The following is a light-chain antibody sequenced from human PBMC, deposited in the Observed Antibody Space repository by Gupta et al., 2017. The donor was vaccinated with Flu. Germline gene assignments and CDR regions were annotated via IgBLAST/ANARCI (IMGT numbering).Light chain of an antibody. J-gene: IGLJ3*02. V-gene: IGLV6-57*03. CDR2: EDK. Sequence: FVLTPPHSVSESPGRPVTISCTRSGGSIDNTYVQWYRQRPGSAPTTMIYEDKKRSPGVPDRFSGSIDTSSNAASLTISGLKTEDEADYYCQSYDGNALWVFGGGTKLTVL. CDR3: QSYDGNALWV. CDR1: GGSIDNTY.